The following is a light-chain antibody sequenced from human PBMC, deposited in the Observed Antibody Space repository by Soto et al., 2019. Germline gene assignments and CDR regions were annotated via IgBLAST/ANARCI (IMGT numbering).Light chain of an antibody. CDR1: QSIRTW. J-gene: IGKJ1*01. CDR2: DAS. V-gene: IGKV1-5*01. Sequence: DIQLTQSPSTLSASVGDSVIITCRASQSIRTWLAWYQQRPGTAPKLLIYDASSLESGVSSRFSGSGSGTEFTLTITNLQPDDFATYYCQQYQNYSPWTFGQGTKGDIK. CDR3: QQYQNYSPWT.